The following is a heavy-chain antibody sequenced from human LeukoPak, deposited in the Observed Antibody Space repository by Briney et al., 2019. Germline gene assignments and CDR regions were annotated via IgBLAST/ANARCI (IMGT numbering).Heavy chain of an antibody. CDR1: GGSISSYY. CDR2: IYYSGNT. CDR3: ARQRGGSYYGDTYYFDY. J-gene: IGHJ4*02. V-gene: IGHV4-59*08. D-gene: IGHD1-26*01. Sequence: SETLSLTCTVSGGSISSYYWSWIRQPPGKGLEWIGYIYYSGNTKYNPSLESRVTISLDTPKNQFSLKLSSVTAADAAMYYCARQRGGSYYGDTYYFDYWGQGTLVTVSS.